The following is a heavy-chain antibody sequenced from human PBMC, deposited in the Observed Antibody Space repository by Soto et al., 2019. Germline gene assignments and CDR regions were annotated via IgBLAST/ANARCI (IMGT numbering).Heavy chain of an antibody. V-gene: IGHV3-23*01. Sequence: EVQLLESGGGLVQPGGSLRLSCAASGFTFSSYAMSWVRQAPGKGLEWVSIISGSGGSTYYADSVKGRFTISRDNSKNTLYLQMNSLTVEDTAVYYCAKHFVNGKVDYWGQGTLVTVSS. CDR3: AKHFVNGKVDY. CDR1: GFTFSSYA. J-gene: IGHJ4*02. CDR2: ISGSGGST.